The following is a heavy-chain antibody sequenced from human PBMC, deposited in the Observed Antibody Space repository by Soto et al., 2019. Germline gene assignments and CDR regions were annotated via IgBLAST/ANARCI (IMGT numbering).Heavy chain of an antibody. CDR2: IYASGST. Sequence: SETLSLTCSVSGGSISPYYWSWIRQPAGKGLEWIGRIYASGSTNYNPSLKSRVTMSVATSKNQFSLKLTSVTAAGTATYYCARGGMVIIPTATAFDYWGQGTLVTVSS. J-gene: IGHJ4*02. CDR1: GGSISPYY. V-gene: IGHV4-4*07. CDR3: ARGGMVIIPTATAFDY. D-gene: IGHD1-1*01.